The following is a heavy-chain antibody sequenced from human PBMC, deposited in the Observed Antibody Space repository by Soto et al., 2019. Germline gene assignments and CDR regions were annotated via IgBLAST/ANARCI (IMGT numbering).Heavy chain of an antibody. Sequence: EVRLLESGGGLVQPGGSLTLSCPTSGFTFNNYSMSWVRQAPGKGLEWVSSINRGGGPYYADSVKGRFTISRDNSKNMMYLRMNSLRADDTAVYFSTRADGPLPVTLLGFWGQGTLVTVSS. CDR3: TRADGPLPVTLLGF. V-gene: IGHV3-23*01. D-gene: IGHD5-18*01. J-gene: IGHJ4*02. CDR1: GFTFNNYS. CDR2: INRGGGP.